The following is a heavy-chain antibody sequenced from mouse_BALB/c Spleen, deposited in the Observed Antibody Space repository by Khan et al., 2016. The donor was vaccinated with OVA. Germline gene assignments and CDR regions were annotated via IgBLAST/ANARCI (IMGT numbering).Heavy chain of an antibody. J-gene: IGHJ4*01. V-gene: IGHV1-18*01. CDR1: GYTFPEYT. CDR3: SRDAASY. CDR2: INPKNGGT. Sequence: VQLKQSGPELVKPGASVKISCKTSGYTFPEYTVHWVKQSPGKSLDWIGVINPKNGGTAYNQKFKGKATLTVDKSSSTAYMEFRSLTSDDSAVYYRSRDAASYWGQGTSVTVAS.